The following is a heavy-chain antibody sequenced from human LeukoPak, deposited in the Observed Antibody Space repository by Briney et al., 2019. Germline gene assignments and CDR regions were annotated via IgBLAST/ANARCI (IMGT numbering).Heavy chain of an antibody. CDR3: ARAYRYDSSGYPYDY. V-gene: IGHV1-69*05. J-gene: IGHJ4*02. CDR1: GGTFSSYA. Sequence: SVKVSCKASGGTFSSYAISWVRQAPGQGLEWMGGIIPIFGTASYAQKFQGRVTMTRDTSTSTVYMELSSLRSEDTAVYYCARAYRYDSSGYPYDYWGQGTLVTVSS. D-gene: IGHD3-22*01. CDR2: IIPIFGTA.